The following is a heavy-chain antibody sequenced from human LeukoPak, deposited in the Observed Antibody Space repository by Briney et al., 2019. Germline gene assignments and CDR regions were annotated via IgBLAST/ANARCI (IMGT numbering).Heavy chain of an antibody. CDR3: ARETRGTVGSY. CDR1: GFTFSSYG. CDR2: IWYDGSNK. V-gene: IGHV3-33*01. Sequence: GGSLRLSCAASGFTFSSYGMHWVRQAPGKGLEWVAVIWYDGSNKYYADSVKGRFTISRDNSKNTLYLQMNSLRAEDTAVYYCARETRGTVGSYWGQGTLVTVSS. J-gene: IGHJ4*02. D-gene: IGHD1-26*01.